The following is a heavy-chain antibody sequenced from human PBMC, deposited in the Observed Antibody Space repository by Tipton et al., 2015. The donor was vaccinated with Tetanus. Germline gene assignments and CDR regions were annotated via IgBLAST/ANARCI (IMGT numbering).Heavy chain of an antibody. CDR1: GFTFSSYE. J-gene: IGHJ4*02. CDR2: ISGSGII. D-gene: IGHD3-22*01. V-gene: IGHV3-48*03. CDR3: ARGYYDSNGFRFDY. Sequence: SLRLSCAASGFTFSSYEMNWVRQAPGKGLEWISYISGSGIIHYTDSGRFTISRDNTKNSLYLQMNSLRAEDTAVYYCARGYYDSNGFRFDYWGQGTLFTVSS.